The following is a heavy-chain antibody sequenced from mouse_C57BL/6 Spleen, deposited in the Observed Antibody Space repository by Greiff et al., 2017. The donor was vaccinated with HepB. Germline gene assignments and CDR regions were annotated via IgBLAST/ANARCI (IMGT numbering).Heavy chain of an antibody. CDR1: GYTFTDYY. CDR2: INPNNGGT. CDR3: ASTQPENYFDY. D-gene: IGHD6-1*01. V-gene: IGHV1-26*01. J-gene: IGHJ2*01. Sequence: VQLQQSGPELVKPGASVKISCKASGYTFTDYYMNWVKQSHGKSLEWIGDINPNNGGTSYNQKFKGKATLTVDKSSSTAYMELSSLTSEDSAVYCCASTQPENYFDYWGQGTTLTVSS.